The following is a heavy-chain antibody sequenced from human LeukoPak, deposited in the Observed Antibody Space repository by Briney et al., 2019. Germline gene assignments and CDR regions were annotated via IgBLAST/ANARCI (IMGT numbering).Heavy chain of an antibody. Sequence: PSQTLSLTCTVSGGSISSGDYYWSWIRQPPGKGLEWIGYIYYSGSTYYNPSLKSRVTISVDTSKNQFSLKLSSVTAADTAVYYRARGGVRGVIGLFNWFDPWGQGTLVTVSS. D-gene: IGHD3-10*01. V-gene: IGHV4-30-4*01. CDR2: IYYSGST. CDR1: GGSISSGDYY. CDR3: ARGGVRGVIGLFNWFDP. J-gene: IGHJ5*02.